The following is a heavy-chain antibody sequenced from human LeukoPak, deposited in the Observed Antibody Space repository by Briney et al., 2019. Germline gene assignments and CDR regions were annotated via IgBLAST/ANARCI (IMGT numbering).Heavy chain of an antibody. CDR2: ISAYNGNT. V-gene: IGHV1-18*01. CDR3: ARVGDLSGRPSGDAFDI. D-gene: IGHD3-3*01. Sequence: ASVKVSCKASGYTFTSYGISWVRQAPGQGLEWMGWISAYNGNTNYAQKLQGRVTMTTDTSTSTAYMELGSLRSDDTAVYYCARVGDLSGRPSGDAFDIWGQGTMVTVSS. CDR1: GYTFTSYG. J-gene: IGHJ3*02.